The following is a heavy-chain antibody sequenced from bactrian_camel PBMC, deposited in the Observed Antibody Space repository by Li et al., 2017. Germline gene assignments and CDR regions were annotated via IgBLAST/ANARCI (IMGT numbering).Heavy chain of an antibody. CDR3: AAGRPSRGNYCKMFNDGIYND. J-gene: IGHJ4*01. Sequence: HVQLVESGGGSVQTGGSLRLSCALSGYYTDYCVGWFRQAPGAERKAVAVINTGRGTTYYADAVKDRFTISRVHSKSTLDLQMNSLKPEDSGIYYCAAGRPSRGNYCKMFNDGIYNDWGRGTQVTVS. D-gene: IGHD2*01. CDR2: INTGRGTT. CDR1: GYYTDYC. V-gene: IGHV3S54*01.